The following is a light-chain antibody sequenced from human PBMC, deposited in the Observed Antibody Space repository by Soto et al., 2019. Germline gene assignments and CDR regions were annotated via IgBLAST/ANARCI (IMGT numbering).Light chain of an antibody. Sequence: EVVLTQSQGTLSLSPGERATLSCRGSQSINNNYLAWYQQRPGQAHRLLIYGSSDRATGIPDRFSGSGSGTDFTLTISRLEPEDFAVYYCHQYGSSPPYTLGQGTKLEI. CDR2: GSS. V-gene: IGKV3-20*01. CDR1: QSINNNY. CDR3: HQYGSSPPYT. J-gene: IGKJ2*01.